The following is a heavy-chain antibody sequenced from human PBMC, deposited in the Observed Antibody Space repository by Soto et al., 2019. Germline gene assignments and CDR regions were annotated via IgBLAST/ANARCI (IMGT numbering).Heavy chain of an antibody. V-gene: IGHV1-2*04. CDR3: ARGDSTDCSNGVCSFFYNHDMDV. D-gene: IGHD2-8*01. Sequence: ASVKVSCKASGYSFTDYHIHWVRQAPGQGLEWLGRINPKSGGTSTAQKFQGWVTMTTDTSISTASMELTRLTSDDTAIYYCARGDSTDCSNGVCSFFYNHDMDVWGQGTTVTAP. CDR2: INPKSGGT. J-gene: IGHJ6*02. CDR1: GYSFTDYH.